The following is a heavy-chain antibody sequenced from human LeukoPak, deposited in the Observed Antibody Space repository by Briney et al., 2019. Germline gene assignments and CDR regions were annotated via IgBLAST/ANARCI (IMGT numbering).Heavy chain of an antibody. J-gene: IGHJ4*02. CDR3: AGDNGSGSYLFDY. CDR1: GGYISSYY. CDR2: IYYSGST. V-gene: IGHV4-59*01. Sequence: SETLSLTCTVSGGYISSYYWSWIRQPPGEGLEWIGYIYYSGSTNYNPSLKSRVTISVDTSKNQFSLKLSSVTAADTAVYYCAGDNGSGSYLFDYWGQGTLVTVSS. D-gene: IGHD3-10*01.